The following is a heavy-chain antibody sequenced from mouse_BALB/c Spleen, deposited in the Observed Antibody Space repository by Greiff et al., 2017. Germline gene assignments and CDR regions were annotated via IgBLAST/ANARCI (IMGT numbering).Heavy chain of an antibody. CDR3: ASDYNY. Sequence: QVQLKQPGAELVKPGAPVKLSCKASGYTFTSYWMNWVKQRPGRGLEWIGRIDPSDSETHYNQKFKDKATLTVDKSSSTAYIQLSSLTSEDSAVYYCASDYNYWGQGTTLTVSS. D-gene: IGHD2-4*01. CDR2: IDPSDSET. CDR1: GYTFTSYW. J-gene: IGHJ2*01. V-gene: IGHV1-69*02.